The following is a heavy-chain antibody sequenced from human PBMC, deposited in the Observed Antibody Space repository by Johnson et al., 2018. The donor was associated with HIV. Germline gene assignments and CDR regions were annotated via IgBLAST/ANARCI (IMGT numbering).Heavy chain of an antibody. J-gene: IGHJ3*02. CDR1: GFTFSSYD. V-gene: IGHV3-30*04. CDR3: ARKKDAAFDI. Sequence: QVQLVESGGGVVQPGRSLRLSCAASGFTFSSYDLHWVRQAPGKGLEWVAVISYDGSTKYYADSVRGRFTISRDNSKNTLYLQMNSLGADDTAVYYCARKKDAAFDIWGQGTMVTVSS. CDR2: ISYDGSTK.